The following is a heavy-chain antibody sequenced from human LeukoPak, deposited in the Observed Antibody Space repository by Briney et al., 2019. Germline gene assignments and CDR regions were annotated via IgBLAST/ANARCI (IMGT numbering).Heavy chain of an antibody. Sequence: GGSLRLSCAASGFTLSTYSMNWVRQAPGKGLEWVSSFSGSSTYIYYAGSVKGRFTISRDNSKNTLYLQMNSLRAEDTAVYYCARIPLWFGVKPTDVHYDYWGQGTLVTVSS. CDR2: FSGSSTYI. CDR3: ARIPLWFGVKPTDVHYDY. CDR1: GFTLSTYS. D-gene: IGHD3-10*01. V-gene: IGHV3-21*01. J-gene: IGHJ4*02.